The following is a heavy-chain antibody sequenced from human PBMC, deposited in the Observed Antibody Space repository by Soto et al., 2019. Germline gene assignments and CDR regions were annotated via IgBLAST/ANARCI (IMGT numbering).Heavy chain of an antibody. CDR3: ARVVTTEAYYYYDMDV. CDR1: GGSISSGGYY. Sequence: QVQLQESGPGLVKPSQTLSLTCTVSGGSISSGGYYWSWIRQHPGKGLEWIGYIYYSGSTYYNPSLKGRVTISGDTSKNQFSLKLSSVTAADTAVYYCARVVTTEAYYYYDMDVWGQGPTVTVSS. D-gene: IGHD5-18*01. CDR2: IYYSGST. J-gene: IGHJ6*02. V-gene: IGHV4-31*03.